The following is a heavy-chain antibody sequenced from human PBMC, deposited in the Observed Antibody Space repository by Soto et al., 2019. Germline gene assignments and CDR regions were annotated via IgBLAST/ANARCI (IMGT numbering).Heavy chain of an antibody. J-gene: IGHJ6*02. CDR1: GFTVSSNY. D-gene: IGHD3-22*01. Sequence: EVQLVESGGGLVQPGGSLRLSCAASGFTVSSNYMSWVRQAPGKGLEWVSVIYSGGSTYYADSVKGRFTISRDNSKNTLYLQMNSLRAEDTAVYYCARECITMIVVVIMGVRAWSWLYYYYGMDVWGQGTTVTVSS. CDR3: ARECITMIVVVIMGVRAWSWLYYYYGMDV. V-gene: IGHV3-66*01. CDR2: IYSGGST.